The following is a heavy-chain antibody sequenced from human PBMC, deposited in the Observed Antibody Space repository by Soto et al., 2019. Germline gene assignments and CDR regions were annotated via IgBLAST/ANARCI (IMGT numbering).Heavy chain of an antibody. D-gene: IGHD2-21*02. CDR1: GGTFSSYA. Sequence: ASVKVSCKASGGTFSSYAISWARHAPGQGLEWMGGIIPIFGTANYAQKFQGRVTITADESTSTAYMELSSLRSEDTAVYYCARDLAYCGGDCYSTWYYWGQGTLVTVSS. V-gene: IGHV1-69*13. CDR2: IIPIFGTA. CDR3: ARDLAYCGGDCYSTWYY. J-gene: IGHJ4*02.